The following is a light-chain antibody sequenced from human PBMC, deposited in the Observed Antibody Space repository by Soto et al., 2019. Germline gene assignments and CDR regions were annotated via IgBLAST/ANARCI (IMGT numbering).Light chain of an antibody. CDR3: QSYDATNQV. J-gene: IGLJ3*02. Sequence: NFMLTQPHSVSESPGKTVIISCTRSRGSIASNYVQWYQQRPGSSPTTVIYEDNQRPSGVPDRFSRSIDSSSNSASLTTSGLETEDEAYYYCQSYDATNQVFGGGTKLTVL. CDR2: EDN. V-gene: IGLV6-57*01. CDR1: RGSIASNY.